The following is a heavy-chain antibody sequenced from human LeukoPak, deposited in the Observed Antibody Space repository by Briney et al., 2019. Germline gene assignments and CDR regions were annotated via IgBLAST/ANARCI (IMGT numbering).Heavy chain of an antibody. V-gene: IGHV1-2*02. CDR2: INPNSGGT. CDR3: ARDFGGTMIRGVFLGCSDI. CDR1: GYTFTGYY. J-gene: IGHJ3*02. D-gene: IGHD3-10*01. Sequence: GASVKVSCKASGYTFTGYYMHWVRQAPGQGLEWMGWINPNSGGTNYAQKFQGRVTMTRDTSISTAYMELSRLRSDDTAVYYCARDFGGTMIRGVFLGCSDIWGQGTMVTVSS.